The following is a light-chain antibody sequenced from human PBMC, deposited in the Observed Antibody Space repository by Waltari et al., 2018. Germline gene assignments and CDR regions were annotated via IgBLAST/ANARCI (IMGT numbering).Light chain of an antibody. CDR3: QQYNNWPLT. CDR2: GAS. Sequence: EIVMPQSPATLSVSPGERATLSCRASQSVSSNLAWYQQKRGQAPRLLIYGASTSATGIPARFSGSGSGTEFTLTISSMQSEDFAVYYCQQYNNWPLTVGGGTKVEIK. CDR1: QSVSSN. V-gene: IGKV3-15*01. J-gene: IGKJ4*01.